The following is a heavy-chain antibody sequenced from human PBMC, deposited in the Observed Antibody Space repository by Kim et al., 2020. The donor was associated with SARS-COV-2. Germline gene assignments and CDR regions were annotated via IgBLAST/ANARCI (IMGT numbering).Heavy chain of an antibody. CDR3: ARDMGRVPAAIAFDY. J-gene: IGHJ4*02. Sequence: GGSLRLSCAASGFTFSSYAMHWVRQAPGKGLEWVAVISYDGSNKYYADSVKGRFTISRDNSKNTLYLQMNSLRAEDTAVYYCARDMGRVPAAIAFDYWGQGTLVTVSS. D-gene: IGHD2-2*02. CDR1: GFTFSSYA. CDR2: ISYDGSNK. V-gene: IGHV3-30-3*01.